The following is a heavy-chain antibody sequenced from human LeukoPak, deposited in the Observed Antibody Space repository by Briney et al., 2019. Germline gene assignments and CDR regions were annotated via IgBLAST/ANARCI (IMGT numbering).Heavy chain of an antibody. CDR3: ARDGRTTVVTWANDY. J-gene: IGHJ4*02. CDR2: ISSSGSTI. Sequence: GGSLRLSCAGSGFTFSDYYMSWIRQAPGKGLEWVSYISSSGSTIYYADSVKGRFTITRDNAKNSLYLQMNSLRAEDTAVYYCARDGRTTVVTWANDYWGQGTLVTVSS. D-gene: IGHD4-23*01. CDR1: GFTFSDYY. V-gene: IGHV3-11*04.